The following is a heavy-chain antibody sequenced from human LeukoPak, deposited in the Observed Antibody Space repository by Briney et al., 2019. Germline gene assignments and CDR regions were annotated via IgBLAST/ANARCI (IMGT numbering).Heavy chain of an antibody. D-gene: IGHD6-13*01. V-gene: IGHV4-39*01. Sequence: SETLSLTGTVSGYSFSTSSYYWGWIRQPPGKGLEWIGIIYYSGTTYYDPSLKSRVTISIDTSRNQFSLKLSSVSAPDTAVYYCARYSGVWSNYFDHWGQGTLVTVSS. J-gene: IGHJ4*02. CDR2: IYYSGTT. CDR3: ARYSGVWSNYFDH. CDR1: GYSFSTSSYY.